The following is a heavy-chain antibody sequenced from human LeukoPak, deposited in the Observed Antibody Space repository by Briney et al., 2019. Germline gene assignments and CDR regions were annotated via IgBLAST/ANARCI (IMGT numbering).Heavy chain of an antibody. Sequence: ASVKVSCKASGYTFTGYYMHWVRQAPGQGLEWMGWINPNSGGTNYAQKLQGRVTMTRDTSISTAYMELSRLRSDDTAVYYCARPQLYDSSGYPDYWGQGTLVTVSS. CDR2: INPNSGGT. CDR3: ARPQLYDSSGYPDY. J-gene: IGHJ4*02. V-gene: IGHV1-2*02. CDR1: GYTFTGYY. D-gene: IGHD3-22*01.